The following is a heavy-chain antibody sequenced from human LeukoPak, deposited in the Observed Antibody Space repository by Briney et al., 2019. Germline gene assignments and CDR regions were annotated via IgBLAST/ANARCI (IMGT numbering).Heavy chain of an antibody. V-gene: IGHV4-38-2*02. CDR2: IYHSGST. CDR3: ARQIKNGYSSSWYSDY. J-gene: IGHJ4*02. Sequence: SETLSLTCTVSGYSISSGYYWGWIRQPPGKGLEWIGSIYHSGSTYYNPSLKSRVTISVDTSKNQFSLKLSSVTVADTAVYYCARQIKNGYSSSWYSDYWGQGTLVTVSS. CDR1: GYSISSGYY. D-gene: IGHD6-13*01.